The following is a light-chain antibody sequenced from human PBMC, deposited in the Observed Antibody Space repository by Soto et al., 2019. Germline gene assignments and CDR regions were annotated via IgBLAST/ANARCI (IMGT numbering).Light chain of an antibody. CDR3: QQYGRSPFT. Sequence: EIVMTQSPGTLSLSPGETATLSCRASQSVSSNYVAWFHHKPGQAPRLLIYGASSRATGVPDRFSASGSGTDFTLTISRLEPEDFAVYYCQQYGRSPFTVGPGTKVDIK. CDR2: GAS. CDR1: QSVSSNY. J-gene: IGKJ3*01. V-gene: IGKV3-20*01.